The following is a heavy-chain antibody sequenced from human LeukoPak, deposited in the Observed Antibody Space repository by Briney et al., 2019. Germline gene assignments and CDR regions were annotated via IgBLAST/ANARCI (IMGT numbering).Heavy chain of an antibody. Sequence: ASVKVSCKASGYTFTNYYIHWMRQAPGQGLEWVGIINLNAVTTRYAQKFQGRITVARDTSTSTVYMELSSLRSEDTAVYFCAREGAAEAKNFDYWGQGTLVIVSS. J-gene: IGHJ4*02. CDR1: GYTFTNYY. D-gene: IGHD6-25*01. CDR3: AREGAAEAKNFDY. V-gene: IGHV1-46*01. CDR2: INLNAVTT.